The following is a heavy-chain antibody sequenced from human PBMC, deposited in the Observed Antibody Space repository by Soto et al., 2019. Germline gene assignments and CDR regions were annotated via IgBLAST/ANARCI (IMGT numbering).Heavy chain of an antibody. CDR1: GFTFSSYW. D-gene: IGHD3-9*01. CDR2: IKQDGSEK. CDR3: AREVRYFDWLGAPPRPGRRDYYYYGMDV. J-gene: IGHJ6*02. V-gene: IGHV3-7*01. Sequence: GGSLRLSCAASGFTFSSYWMSWVRQAPGKGLEWVANIKQDGSEKYYVDSVKGRFTISRDNAKNSLYLQMNSLRAEDPVVFSCAREVRYFDWLGAPPRPGRRDYYYYGMDVWGQGTTVTVSS.